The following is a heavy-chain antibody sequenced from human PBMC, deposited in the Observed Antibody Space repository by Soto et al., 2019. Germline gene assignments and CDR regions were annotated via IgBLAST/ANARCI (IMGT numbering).Heavy chain of an antibody. CDR1: GYTFTSYG. Sequence: ASVKVSCKASGYTFTSYGISWVRQAPGQGLEWMGWISAYNGNTNYAQKLQGRVTMTTDTSTSTAYMEPRSLRSDDTAVYYCAREPSQYYYDSSGPNWFDPWGQGTLVTVS. CDR3: AREPSQYYYDSSGPNWFDP. D-gene: IGHD3-22*01. V-gene: IGHV1-18*04. CDR2: ISAYNGNT. J-gene: IGHJ5*02.